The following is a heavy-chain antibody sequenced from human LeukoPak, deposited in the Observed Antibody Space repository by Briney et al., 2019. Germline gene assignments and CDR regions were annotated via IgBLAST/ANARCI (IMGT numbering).Heavy chain of an antibody. CDR1: GGSISSGGYY. CDR2: INHSGST. V-gene: IGHV4-31*03. J-gene: IGHJ6*02. D-gene: IGHD1-26*01. Sequence: SQTLSLTCTVSGGSISSGGYYWSWMRQHPGKGREWIGEINHSGSTNYNPSLKSRVTISVDTSKNQFSLKLSSVTAADTAVYYCARGMGAGRKYYYGMDVWGQGTTVTVSS. CDR3: ARGMGAGRKYYYGMDV.